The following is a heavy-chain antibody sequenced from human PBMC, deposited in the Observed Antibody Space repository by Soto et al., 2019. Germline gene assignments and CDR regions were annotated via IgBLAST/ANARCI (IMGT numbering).Heavy chain of an antibody. J-gene: IGHJ4*02. Sequence: PGGSLRLSCAASGFTFSSYWIHWVRQAPGKGPVWVSRINSDGITTYYADSVKGRFTVSRDNSKNTLYLQMNSLRAEDTAVFYCAKERSSGWSLDYWGQGTLVTVSS. D-gene: IGHD6-19*01. CDR2: INSDGITT. V-gene: IGHV3-74*01. CDR1: GFTFSSYW. CDR3: AKERSSGWSLDY.